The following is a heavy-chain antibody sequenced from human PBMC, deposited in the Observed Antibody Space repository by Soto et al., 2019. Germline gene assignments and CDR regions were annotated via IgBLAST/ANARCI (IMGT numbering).Heavy chain of an antibody. Sequence: QVQLQQWGAGLLKPSETLSLTGAVYGGSFSGYYWSWIRQPPGKGLEWIGGINHSGSTNYNPSLKRRVTISVDTSKNQFALKLSSVTAADTAVYYCARGGDYSGYEKKNFDYWGQGTLVTVSS. CDR1: GGSFSGYY. CDR2: INHSGST. D-gene: IGHD5-12*01. V-gene: IGHV4-34*01. CDR3: ARGGDYSGYEKKNFDY. J-gene: IGHJ4*02.